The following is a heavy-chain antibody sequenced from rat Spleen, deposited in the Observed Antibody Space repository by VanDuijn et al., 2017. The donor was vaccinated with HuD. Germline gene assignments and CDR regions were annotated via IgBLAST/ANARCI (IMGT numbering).Heavy chain of an antibody. CDR1: GFTFSDYA. CDR3: ARHEQFMYTTDYYYYFDY. D-gene: IGHD1-6*01. CDR2: IIYDGSST. J-gene: IGHJ2*01. V-gene: IGHV5-17*01. Sequence: EVQLVESGGGLVQPGRSLKLSCAASGFTFSDYAMAWVRQAPKKGLEWVATIIYDGSSTYYRDSVKGRFTISRDNAKSTLYLQMDSLRSEDTATYYCARHEQFMYTTDYYYYFDYWGQGVMVTVSS.